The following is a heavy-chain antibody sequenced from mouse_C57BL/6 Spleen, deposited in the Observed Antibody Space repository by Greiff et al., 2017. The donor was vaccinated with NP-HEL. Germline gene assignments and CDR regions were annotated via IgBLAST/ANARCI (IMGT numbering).Heavy chain of an antibody. CDR3: ARGYDGYPYAMDY. CDR2: IYPGDGDT. CDR1: GYAFSSYW. V-gene: IGHV1-80*01. Sequence: QVQLQQSGAELVKPGASVKISCKASGYAFSSYWMNWVKQRPGKGLEGIGQIYPGDGDTNYNGKFKGKATLTADKSSSTAYMQLSSLTSEDSAVYFCARGYDGYPYAMDYWGQGTSVTVSS. J-gene: IGHJ4*01. D-gene: IGHD2-3*01.